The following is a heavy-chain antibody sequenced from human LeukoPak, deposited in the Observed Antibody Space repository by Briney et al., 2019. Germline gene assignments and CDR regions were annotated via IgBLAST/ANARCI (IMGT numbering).Heavy chain of an antibody. CDR3: ARDFDYYDSSGYYFTFFDL. J-gene: IGHJ4*02. Sequence: ASVKVSCKASGYTFTGYYMHWVRQAPGQGLEWMGWITPNSGGTNYAQKFQGRVTMTRDTSISTAFMELSRLRSGDTGVYYCARDFDYYDSSGYYFTFFDLWGEGTPDTVSS. V-gene: IGHV1-2*02. CDR1: GYTFTGYY. CDR2: ITPNSGGT. D-gene: IGHD3-22*01.